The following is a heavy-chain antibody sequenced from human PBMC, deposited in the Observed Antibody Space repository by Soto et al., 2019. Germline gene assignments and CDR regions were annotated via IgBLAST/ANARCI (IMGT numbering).Heavy chain of an antibody. J-gene: IGHJ4*02. Sequence: GGSLRLSCAASGFTFSSYWMTWVRQAPGKGLEWVANIKQDESEKYYLDSVKGRFTISRDNAKNSLYLQMNSLRAEDTAVYYCARVYYDYIWGSYPLNYWGQGT. CDR1: GFTFSSYW. D-gene: IGHD3-16*02. CDR2: IKQDESEK. V-gene: IGHV3-7*01. CDR3: ARVYYDYIWGSYPLNY.